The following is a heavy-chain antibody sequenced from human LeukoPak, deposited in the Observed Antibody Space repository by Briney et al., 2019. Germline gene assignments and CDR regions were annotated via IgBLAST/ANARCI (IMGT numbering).Heavy chain of an antibody. D-gene: IGHD3-22*01. CDR1: GFSFTTYD. V-gene: IGHV1-8*01. J-gene: IGHJ6*02. Sequence: ASVKVSCKASGFSFTTYDINWVRQATGQGLEWMGWINPSSGKSAYAQKFQGRVTMTTDTSTSTAYMELSSLRSEDTAVYYCARDFYDTRGSSFIYYGLDVWGQGTTVTVSS. CDR2: INPSSGKS. CDR3: ARDFYDTRGSSFIYYGLDV.